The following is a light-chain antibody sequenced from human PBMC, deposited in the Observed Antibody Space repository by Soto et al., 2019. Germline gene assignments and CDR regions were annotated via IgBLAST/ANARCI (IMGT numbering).Light chain of an antibody. J-gene: IGKJ4*01. Sequence: DIQMTQSPSSLSASVGDRVTITCQASQDISNYLNWYQQKPGKAPKLLIYDASNLETGVPSRFSGSGSGTDFTFPISNLQTEDIATYYCQQYDNLPLTFGGGTKVEIK. CDR1: QDISNY. CDR3: QQYDNLPLT. V-gene: IGKV1-33*01. CDR2: DAS.